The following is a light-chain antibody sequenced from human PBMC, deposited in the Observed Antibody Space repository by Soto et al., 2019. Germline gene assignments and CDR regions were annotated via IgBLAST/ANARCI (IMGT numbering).Light chain of an antibody. CDR1: RGISNY. CDR2: AAS. Sequence: DIQMTQSPSSLSASVGDRVTITCRASRGISNYLAWYQQKPGKVPKLLIYAASTLQSGVPSRFSGSGSGTDITLTISRLQPQDVANYYCHKYNSAPFTFGPGTKVDIK. J-gene: IGKJ3*01. V-gene: IGKV1-27*01. CDR3: HKYNSAPFT.